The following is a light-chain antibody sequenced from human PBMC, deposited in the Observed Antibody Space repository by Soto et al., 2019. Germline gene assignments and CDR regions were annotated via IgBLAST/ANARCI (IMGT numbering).Light chain of an antibody. CDR2: SAS. CDR3: QQYGSSRT. Sequence: EIVLTQSPGTLSLSPGERATLSCRASESISSNYLAWYQQKPGQAPRLLIYSASSRATGIPDRSSGSGSGTDFTLTISRLEPEDFAVYYCQQYGSSRTFGQGTKLEIK. V-gene: IGKV3-20*01. CDR1: ESISSNY. J-gene: IGKJ1*01.